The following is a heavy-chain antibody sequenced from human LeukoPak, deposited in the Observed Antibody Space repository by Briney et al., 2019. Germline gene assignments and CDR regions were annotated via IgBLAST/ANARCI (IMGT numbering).Heavy chain of an antibody. D-gene: IGHD1-26*01. CDR3: ATAVAKVYSGSHPASYFDY. Sequence: ASVKVSCKVSGYTLTELSMHWVRQAPGKGLEWMGGFDPEDGETIYAQKFQGRVTMTEDTSTDTAYMELGSLRSEDTAVYYCATAVAKVYSGSHPASYFDYWGQGTLVTVSS. J-gene: IGHJ4*02. CDR1: GYTLTELS. V-gene: IGHV1-24*01. CDR2: FDPEDGET.